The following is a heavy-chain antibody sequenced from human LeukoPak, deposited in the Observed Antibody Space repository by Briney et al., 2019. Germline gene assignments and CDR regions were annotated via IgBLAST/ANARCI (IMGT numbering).Heavy chain of an antibody. Sequence: GGSLRLSCAASGFTFSSYGMHWVRQAPGKGLEWVAFIRYDGSNKYYADSVKGRFTISRDNSKNTLYLQINSLGAEDTAVYYCAEDSPPGILDPWGQGTLVTVSS. CDR2: IRYDGSNK. CDR3: AEDSPPGILDP. CDR1: GFTFSSYG. V-gene: IGHV3-30*02. J-gene: IGHJ5*02.